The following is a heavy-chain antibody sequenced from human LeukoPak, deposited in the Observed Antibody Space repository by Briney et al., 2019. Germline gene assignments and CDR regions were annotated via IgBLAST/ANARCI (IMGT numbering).Heavy chain of an antibody. V-gene: IGHV3-21*01. J-gene: IGHJ4*02. CDR2: ISYSSSYI. CDR3: TRYNNDHFDY. CDR1: GFPFISYT. D-gene: IGHD1-14*01. Sequence: GGSLRLSCEASGFPFISYTMNWVRQPPGKGLDWVSSISYSSSYIYYADSVKGRFTISRDNAKNSLYLQMNSLRAEDTAVYYCTRYNNDHFDYWGQGTLVTVSS.